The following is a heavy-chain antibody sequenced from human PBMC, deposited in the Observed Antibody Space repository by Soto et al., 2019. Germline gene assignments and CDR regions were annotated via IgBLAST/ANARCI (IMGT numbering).Heavy chain of an antibody. D-gene: IGHD1-26*01. CDR3: VRSGGTYPDH. CDR1: GYYISSGYY. CDR2: IYHSGST. V-gene: IGHV4-38-2*01. J-gene: IGHJ4*02. Sequence: SETLSLTCAVSGYYISSGYYWAWIRQPPGKGLEWIGNIYHSGSTYYNPSLNSRVTMSVDTSKNQFSLSLRSATAADTAIYYCVRSGGTYPDHWGQGALVTVS.